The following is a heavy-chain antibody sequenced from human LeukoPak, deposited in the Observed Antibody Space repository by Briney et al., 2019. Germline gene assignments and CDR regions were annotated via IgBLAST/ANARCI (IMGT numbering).Heavy chain of an antibody. D-gene: IGHD6-13*01. CDR3: ARDPKTYSDSSSWYDWFDP. CDR2: ISSSSSYI. J-gene: IGHJ5*02. CDR1: GFTFSSYS. V-gene: IGHV3-21*01. Sequence: PGGSLRLSCATSGFTFSSYSMNWVRQAPGKGLEWVSSISSSSSYIYYADSVKGRFTISRDNAKNSLYLQMNSLRAEDTAVYYCARDPKTYSDSSSWYDWFDPWGQGTLVTVSS.